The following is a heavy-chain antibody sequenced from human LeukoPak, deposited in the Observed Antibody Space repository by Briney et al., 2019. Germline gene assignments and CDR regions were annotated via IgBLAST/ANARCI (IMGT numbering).Heavy chain of an antibody. J-gene: IGHJ3*02. CDR2: IYDSGST. Sequence: PSETLSLTCTVSGGSINSYYWSWIRQPPGKGLEWIGYIYDSGSTNYNPSLKSRVTMSVDTSKNQFSLKVRSVTAADTAVYYCAREPPYYASENFIDAFDIWGQGTKVTVSS. D-gene: IGHD3-10*01. CDR1: GGSINSYY. V-gene: IGHV4-59*12. CDR3: AREPPYYASENFIDAFDI.